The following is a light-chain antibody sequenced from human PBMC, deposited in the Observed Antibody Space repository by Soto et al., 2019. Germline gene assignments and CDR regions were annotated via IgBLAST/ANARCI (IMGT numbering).Light chain of an antibody. CDR1: QSVGRNY. CDR3: QQYASSPLT. V-gene: IGKV3-20*01. J-gene: IGKJ1*01. CDR2: GAS. Sequence: EIVLTQSPGTLSLSPGERATLSCRASQSVGRNYLAWYQQKPGQAPRLLIYGASSRATGITDSFIGSGSGTDFTLTISRLEPEDFAVYYCQQYASSPLTFGQGTKVEIK.